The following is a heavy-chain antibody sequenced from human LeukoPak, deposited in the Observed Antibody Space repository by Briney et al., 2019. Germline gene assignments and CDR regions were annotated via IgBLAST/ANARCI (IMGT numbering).Heavy chain of an antibody. CDR2: IYYSRST. V-gene: IGHV4-59*01. J-gene: IGHJ3*02. Sequence: SETRSLTCTVSGGSITSYYWSWIRQSPGKGLEWIGHIYYSRSTNYSPSLKSRVTISIDTSRKQFSLKVSSVTAADTAMYYCAKWSDYANAFDIWGQGTVVIVSS. CDR1: GGSITSYY. D-gene: IGHD4-17*01. CDR3: AKWSDYANAFDI.